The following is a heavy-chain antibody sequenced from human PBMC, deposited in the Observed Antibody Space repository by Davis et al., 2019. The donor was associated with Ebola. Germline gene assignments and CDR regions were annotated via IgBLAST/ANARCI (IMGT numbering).Heavy chain of an antibody. CDR2: ISSSSSTI. J-gene: IGHJ4*02. CDR1: GFTFSSYE. D-gene: IGHD2-2*02. Sequence: PGGSLRLSCAASGFTFSSYEMNWVRQAPGKGLEWVSYISSSSSTIYYADSVKGRFTISRDNAKNSLYLQMNSLRAEDTAVYYCARGRLELYCSSTSCYNPTFDYWGQGTLVTVSS. V-gene: IGHV3-48*03. CDR3: ARGRLELYCSSTSCYNPTFDY.